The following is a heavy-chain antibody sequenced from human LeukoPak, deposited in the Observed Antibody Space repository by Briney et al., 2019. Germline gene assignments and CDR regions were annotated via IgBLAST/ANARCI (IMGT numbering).Heavy chain of an antibody. CDR2: INHSGST. CDR3: ARERDYDILTGPSTAFDI. V-gene: IGHV4-34*01. J-gene: IGHJ3*02. CDR1: GGSFSGYY. D-gene: IGHD3-9*01. Sequence: SETLSLTCAVYGGSFSGYYWSWVRQPPGKGLEWIGEINHSGSTNYNPSLKSRVTISVDTSKNQFSLKLSSVTAADTAVYYCARERDYDILTGPSTAFDIWGQGTMVTVSS.